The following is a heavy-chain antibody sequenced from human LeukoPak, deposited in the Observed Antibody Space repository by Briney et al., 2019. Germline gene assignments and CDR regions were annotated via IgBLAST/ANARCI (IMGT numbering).Heavy chain of an antibody. CDR2: IYYSGST. CDR1: GGSISSGGYY. CDR3: TTRGGSFSIFDY. D-gene: IGHD1-26*01. V-gene: IGHV4-31*03. Sequence: SETLSLTCTVSGGSISSGGYYWSWIRQHPGKGLEWIGYIYYSGSTYYNPSLKSRVTISVDTSKNQFSLKLSSVTAADTAVYYCTTRGGSFSIFDYWGQGTLVTVSS. J-gene: IGHJ4*02.